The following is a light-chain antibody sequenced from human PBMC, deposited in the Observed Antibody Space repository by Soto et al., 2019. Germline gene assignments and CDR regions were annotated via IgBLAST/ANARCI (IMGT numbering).Light chain of an antibody. V-gene: IGKV3D-15*01. CDR1: QSVSRN. J-gene: IGKJ4*01. CDR3: QQYNNWPLT. CDR2: GAS. Sequence: EIVMSLSPATLSVSPGERATLSCRASQSVSRNLAWYQQKPGQAPRLLIYGASTRATGIPARFSGSGSGTEFTLTISSLQSEDFEVYYCQQYNNWPLTFGGGTKLEIK.